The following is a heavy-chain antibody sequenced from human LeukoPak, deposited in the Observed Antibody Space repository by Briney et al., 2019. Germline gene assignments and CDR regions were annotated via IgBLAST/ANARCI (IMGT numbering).Heavy chain of an antibody. CDR2: VRFDTSQI. V-gene: IGHV3-30*02. CDR1: GFTFSSYA. Sequence: QSGGSLRLSCAASGFTFSSYAMHWVRQAPGKGLEWVAFVRFDTSQIYYADSVKGRFTISRDNSKSTLYLQMDSLRAEDTAVYYCAKDTLRSAEGYFWGQGILVTVSS. CDR3: AKDTLRSAEGYF. J-gene: IGHJ4*02. D-gene: IGHD3-22*01.